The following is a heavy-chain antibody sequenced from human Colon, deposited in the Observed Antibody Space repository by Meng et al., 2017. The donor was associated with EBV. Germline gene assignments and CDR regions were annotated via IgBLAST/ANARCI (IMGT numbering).Heavy chain of an antibody. CDR3: ARDQYGGTASFDL. CDR1: GFTFSSHG. Sequence: QVQLVASGGGVVQPGRCLRLSGAASGFTFSSHGMFWVRQAPGKGLEWVALIWDDGSNKYYADAVKGRFTISRDNSKNTLYLQMNSLRADDTAVYYCARDQYGGTASFDLWGQGTLVTVSS. V-gene: IGHV3-33*01. D-gene: IGHD4-23*01. CDR2: IWDDGSNK. J-gene: IGHJ4*02.